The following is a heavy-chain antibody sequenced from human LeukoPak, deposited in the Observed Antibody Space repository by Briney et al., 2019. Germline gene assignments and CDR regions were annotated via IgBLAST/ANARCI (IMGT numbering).Heavy chain of an antibody. CDR2: INSDGSAT. CDR1: GFTFSTYA. J-gene: IGHJ6*02. Sequence: GGSLRLSCAASGFTFSTYAMTWVRQAPGKGLMWVSQINSDGSATSCADPVKGRCTISRDNAKNVLYLEMNSLRVEDTAVYFCTRDHGLDVWGQGTTVTVSS. V-gene: IGHV3-74*01. CDR3: TRDHGLDV.